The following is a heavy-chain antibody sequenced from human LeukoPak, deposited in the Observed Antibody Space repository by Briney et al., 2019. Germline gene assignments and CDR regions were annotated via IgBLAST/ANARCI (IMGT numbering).Heavy chain of an antibody. V-gene: IGHV3-21*01. CDR1: GFTFSSYS. Sequence: PGGSLRLSCAASGFTFSSYSMNWVRQAPGKGLEWVSSISSSSSYIYYAGSVKGRFTISRDNAKNSLYLQMNSLRAEDTAVYCCASGLWFGELFPLDYWGQGTLVTVSS. J-gene: IGHJ4*02. D-gene: IGHD3-10*01. CDR3: ASGLWFGELFPLDY. CDR2: ISSSSSYI.